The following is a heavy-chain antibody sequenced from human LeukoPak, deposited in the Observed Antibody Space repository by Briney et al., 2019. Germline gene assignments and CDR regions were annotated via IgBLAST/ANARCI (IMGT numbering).Heavy chain of an antibody. V-gene: IGHV4-34*01. CDR1: GGSFSGYY. CDR2: INHSGST. CDR3: ARGRSRRYSSGWSDAFDI. D-gene: IGHD6-19*01. J-gene: IGHJ3*02. Sequence: SETLSLTCAVYGGSFSGYYWSWIRQPPGEGLEWIGEINHSGSTNYNPSLKSRVTISVDTSKNQFSLKLSSVTAADTAVYYCARGRSRRYSSGWSDAFDIWGQGTMVTVSS.